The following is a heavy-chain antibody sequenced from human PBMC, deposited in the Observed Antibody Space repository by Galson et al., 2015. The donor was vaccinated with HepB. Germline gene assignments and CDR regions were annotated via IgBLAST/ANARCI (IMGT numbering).Heavy chain of an antibody. CDR2: IKQDGSEK. D-gene: IGHD2-2*01. CDR1: GFTFSIYW. Sequence: SLRLSCAASGFTFSIYWMTWVRQAPGKGLEWVANIKQDGSEKYYVDSVKGRFTISRDNAKNSLFLQMNSLRAEDTAVYYCARARCSSTSCLKNYYYYMDVWGKGTTVTVSS. J-gene: IGHJ6*03. V-gene: IGHV3-7*03. CDR3: ARARCSSTSCLKNYYYYMDV.